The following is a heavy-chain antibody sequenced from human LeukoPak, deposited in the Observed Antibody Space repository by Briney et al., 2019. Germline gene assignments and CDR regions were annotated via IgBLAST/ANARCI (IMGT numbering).Heavy chain of an antibody. V-gene: IGHV3-23*01. J-gene: IGHJ4*02. D-gene: IGHD3-3*01. CDR3: AKGPNYDFWSGYYYYFDY. CDR2: ISGSGGST. CDR1: GFTFSSYA. Sequence: GGSLRLSCAASGFTFSSYAMSWVRQAPGKGLEWVSAISGSGGSTYYADSVKGRFTISRDNSKNTLYLQMNSQRAEDTAVYYCAKGPNYDFWSGYYYYFDYWGQGTLVTVSS.